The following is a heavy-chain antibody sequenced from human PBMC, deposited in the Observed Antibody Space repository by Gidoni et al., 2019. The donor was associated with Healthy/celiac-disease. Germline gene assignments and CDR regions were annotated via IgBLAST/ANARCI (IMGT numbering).Heavy chain of an antibody. CDR2: MKSDGSST. V-gene: IGHV3-74*01. Sequence: EVQLVESGGGLVQPGGSLRLSCAASGFTFSIYWMHWVRQAPGKGLGWVARMKSDGSSTSYADSVKARFTISRDNAKNTLYLQMNSLRAEYTAVYYCARGMDTAMADYYDYYDGMDVWGQGTTVTVSS. J-gene: IGHJ6*02. CDR1: GFTFSIYW. D-gene: IGHD5-18*01. CDR3: ARGMDTAMADYYDYYDGMDV.